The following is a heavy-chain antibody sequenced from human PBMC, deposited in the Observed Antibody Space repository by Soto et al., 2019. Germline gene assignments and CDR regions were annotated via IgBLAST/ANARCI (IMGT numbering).Heavy chain of an antibody. CDR2: ISGSGGRT. D-gene: IGHD2-15*01. J-gene: IGHJ4*02. CDR1: GFTFSSYA. CDR3: AKGRDCSGGSCYNDY. Sequence: GGSLRLSCAASGFTFSSYAITWVRQAPGKGLEWVSGISGSGGRTYYADSVKGRFTISRDNSKNTLNLQMNSLRADDTAVYYCAKGRDCSGGSCYNDYWGQGTLVTVSS. V-gene: IGHV3-23*01.